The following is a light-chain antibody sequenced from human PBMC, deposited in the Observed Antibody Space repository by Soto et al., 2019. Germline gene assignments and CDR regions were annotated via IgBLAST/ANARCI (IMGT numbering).Light chain of an antibody. J-gene: IGLJ2*01. Sequence: QSVLTQPPSASGTPGQRVFISCSGSSSNIGGTNYAYWYQQLPGAAPKLLMHSNNLRPSGVPERISGSKSGTPASLAISGLRSEDEAVYYCASWDDRLGAVIFGGGAKVTLL. V-gene: IGLV1-47*02. CDR3: ASWDDRLGAVI. CDR2: SNN. CDR1: SSNIGGTNY.